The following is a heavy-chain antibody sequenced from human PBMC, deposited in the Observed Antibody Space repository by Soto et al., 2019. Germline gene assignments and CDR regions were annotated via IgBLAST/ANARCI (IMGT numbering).Heavy chain of an antibody. CDR2: IIPIFGTT. V-gene: IGHV1-69*01. CDR1: GGSFSRYA. J-gene: IGHJ6*02. CDR3: ARHNRDWLTTLRSHYGMDV. Sequence: QVQLVQSEAEVKKPGSSVKVSCKASGGSFSRYAISWVRQAPGQGPEWMGGIIPIFGTTNYAQKFQGRVTITADESTSTAYLELSSLGSDDTAVYYCARHNRDWLTTLRSHYGMDVWGQGTTVTVSS. D-gene: IGHD4-17*01.